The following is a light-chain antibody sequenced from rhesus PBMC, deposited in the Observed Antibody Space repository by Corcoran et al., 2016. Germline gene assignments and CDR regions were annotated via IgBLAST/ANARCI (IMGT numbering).Light chain of an antibody. CDR3: QHFKNYLT. CDR1: KSISNY. Sequence: DIQMTQSPSSLSASVGDSVTITCRASKSISNYLNWYQQEPGKAPKLLIYSASSLQSGVPSRFSGSGSGTEFTLTISSLHPEDFATYYCQHFKNYLTFGGGTKVEIK. V-gene: IGKV1-41*01. J-gene: IGKJ4*01. CDR2: SAS.